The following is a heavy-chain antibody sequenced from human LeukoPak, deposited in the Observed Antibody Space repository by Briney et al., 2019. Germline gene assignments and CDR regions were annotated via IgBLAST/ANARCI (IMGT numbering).Heavy chain of an antibody. CDR1: GYTFTSYY. J-gene: IGHJ5*02. Sequence: ASVKVSCKASGYTFTSYYLHWVRQAPGQGLEWMGIINPSGGSTSFAQKFQGRVTMTRDTSTSTVYMELSSLRSDDTAVYYCAGTLTLPNWFGPWGQGTLVTVSS. CDR3: AGTLTLPNWFGP. D-gene: IGHD2-21*02. V-gene: IGHV1-46*01. CDR2: INPSGGST.